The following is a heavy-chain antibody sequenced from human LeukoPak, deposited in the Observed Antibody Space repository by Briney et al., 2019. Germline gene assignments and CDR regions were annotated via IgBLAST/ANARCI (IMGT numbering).Heavy chain of an antibody. D-gene: IGHD2-15*01. CDR2: IYYSGST. V-gene: IGHV4-59*01. Sequence: SETVSLTCTVSGGSIRSYYWSWIRQPPGKGLGWIGYIYYSGSTNSNPSLKSRVTISVDTPKNQFSLKVSSVTAADTAVYYCARALTPGYCSGGTCSYFDYWGQGTLVTVSS. J-gene: IGHJ4*02. CDR3: ARALTPGYCSGGTCSYFDY. CDR1: GGSIRSYY.